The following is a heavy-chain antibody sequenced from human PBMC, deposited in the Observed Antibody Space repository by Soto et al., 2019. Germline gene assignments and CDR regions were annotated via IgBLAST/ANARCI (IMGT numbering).Heavy chain of an antibody. CDR1: GGSISSYY. V-gene: IGHV4-59*01. CDR2: IYYSGST. Sequence: PSETLSLTCTVSGGSISSYYWSWIRQPPGKGLEWIGYIYYSGSTNYNPSLKSRVTISVDTSKNQFSLKLSSVTAADTAVYYCARAMVRGVIYYYYYGMDVWGQGTTVTVSS. J-gene: IGHJ6*02. CDR3: ARAMVRGVIYYYYYGMDV. D-gene: IGHD3-10*01.